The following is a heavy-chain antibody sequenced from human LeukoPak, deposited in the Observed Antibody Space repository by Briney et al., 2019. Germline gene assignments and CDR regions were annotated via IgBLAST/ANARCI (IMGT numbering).Heavy chain of an antibody. D-gene: IGHD3-9*01. Sequence: GASVKVSCKASGGTFSSYAISWVRQAPGQGLEWMGRIIPIFGTANYAQKFQGRVTITTDESTSTAYMELSSLRPEDTAVYYCARSPNYDILVVSGLFDYWDQGTLVTVSS. CDR3: ARSPNYDILVVSGLFDY. V-gene: IGHV1-69*05. CDR1: GGTFSSYA. CDR2: IIPIFGTA. J-gene: IGHJ4*02.